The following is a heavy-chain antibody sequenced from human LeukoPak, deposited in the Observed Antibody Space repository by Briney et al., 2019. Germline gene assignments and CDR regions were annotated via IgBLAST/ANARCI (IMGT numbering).Heavy chain of an antibody. Sequence: GGSLRLSCAASGFTVSRNYMSWVRQAPGKGLEWVSFIYSSGITYYADSVKGRFTVSRDSSKNTLYLQMDSLRAEDTAVYYCARDPCSGGSCYSTFDCWGQGTLVTVAS. CDR3: ARDPCSGGSCYSTFDC. D-gene: IGHD2-15*01. CDR1: GFTVSRNY. CDR2: IYSSGIT. V-gene: IGHV3-66*01. J-gene: IGHJ4*02.